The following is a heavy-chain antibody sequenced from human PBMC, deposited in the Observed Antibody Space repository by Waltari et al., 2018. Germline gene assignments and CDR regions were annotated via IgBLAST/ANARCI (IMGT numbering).Heavy chain of an antibody. J-gene: IGHJ4*02. CDR2: ISGSGTGT. Sequence: EVQLLESGGGLVQPGGSLRLSCAASGFTFRTYSMSWVRQVPGEGLGWGSSISGSGTGTYYADSVKGRFTISRDNSKNTLSLQMNSLRAEDTALYYCATFKGDYWGQGTLVTVSS. CDR1: GFTFRTYS. V-gene: IGHV3-23*01. CDR3: ATFKGDY. D-gene: IGHD3-16*01.